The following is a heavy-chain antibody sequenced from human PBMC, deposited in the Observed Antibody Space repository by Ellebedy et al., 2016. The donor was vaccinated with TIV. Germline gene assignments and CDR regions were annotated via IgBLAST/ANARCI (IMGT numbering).Heavy chain of an antibody. V-gene: IGHV1-46*01. J-gene: IGHJ5*02. Sequence: ASVKVSCXASGHTFTDYYVHWVRQAPGQGLEWMGRIDPSGGYTTYAQRFQGRVTMTRDSSTSTVYMDLSSLRSEDTAVYYCARVGSIAAAGYNWFDPWGQGTLVTVSS. CDR1: GHTFTDYY. CDR2: IDPSGGYT. D-gene: IGHD6-13*01. CDR3: ARVGSIAAAGYNWFDP.